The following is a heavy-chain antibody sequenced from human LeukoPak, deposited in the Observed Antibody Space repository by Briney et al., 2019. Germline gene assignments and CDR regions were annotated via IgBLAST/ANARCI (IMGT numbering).Heavy chain of an antibody. V-gene: IGHV4-39*07. D-gene: IGHD6-13*01. J-gene: IGHJ4*02. CDR2: IYYSGST. CDR1: GGSISSSSYY. Sequence: SETLSLTCTVSGGSISSSSYYWGWIRQPPGKGLEWIGSIYYSGSTYYNPSLKSRVTISVDTSKNQFSLKLSSVTAADTAVYYCARLYSKLRDYWGQGTLVTVSS. CDR3: ARLYSKLRDY.